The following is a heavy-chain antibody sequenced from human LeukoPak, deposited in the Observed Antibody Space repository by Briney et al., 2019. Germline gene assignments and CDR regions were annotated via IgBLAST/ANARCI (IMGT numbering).Heavy chain of an antibody. J-gene: IGHJ4*02. CDR3: ARLGNRDGYNYFLDY. D-gene: IGHD5-12*01. CDR2: IYTSGST. Sequence: KPSETLSLTCTVSGGSISSYYWSWIRQPAGKGLEWIGRIYTSGSTNYNPSLKSRVTMSVDTSKNQFSLKLSSVTAADTAVYYCARLGNRDGYNYFLDYWGQGTLVTVSS. V-gene: IGHV4-4*07. CDR1: GGSISSYY.